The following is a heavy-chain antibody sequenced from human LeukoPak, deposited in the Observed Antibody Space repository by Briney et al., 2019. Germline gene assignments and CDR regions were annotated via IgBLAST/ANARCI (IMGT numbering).Heavy chain of an antibody. CDR2: ADYTGST. CDR3: AGGCSSDWYFNC. Sequence: SETLSLTCTVSGASITTHYWSWIRQSPGEGLEWIGYADYTGSTKYNPSLKSRVAMSLDTSNNQFSLKLDSVTAADTAVYYCAGGCSSDWYFNCWGQGTLVTVSS. CDR1: GASITTHY. D-gene: IGHD2-2*01. J-gene: IGHJ4*02. V-gene: IGHV4-59*11.